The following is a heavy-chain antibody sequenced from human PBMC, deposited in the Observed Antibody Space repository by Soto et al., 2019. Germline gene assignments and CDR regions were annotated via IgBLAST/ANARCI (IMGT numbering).Heavy chain of an antibody. Sequence: QVQLVQSGAEVKKPGASVKVSCKASGYTFTSYGISWVRQAPGQGLEWMGWISAYNGNTNYAQKLQGRVTITTDTTTSKAYMELRSLRSDDTAVYYCARDRYSSGWIDTKNYNWFDPWGQGTLVTVSS. CDR2: ISAYNGNT. J-gene: IGHJ5*02. CDR1: GYTFTSYG. D-gene: IGHD6-19*01. CDR3: ARDRYSSGWIDTKNYNWFDP. V-gene: IGHV1-18*01.